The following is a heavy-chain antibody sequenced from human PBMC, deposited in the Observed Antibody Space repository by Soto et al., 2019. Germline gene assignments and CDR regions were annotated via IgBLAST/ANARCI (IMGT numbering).Heavy chain of an antibody. CDR2: ISYDGSNK. V-gene: IGHV3-30*18. CDR1: GFTFSSYG. CDR3: AKDYEVGAKVGDAFDI. Sequence: GGSLRLSCAASGFTFSSYGMHWVRQAPGKGLEWVAVISYDGSNKYYADSVKGRFTISRDNSKNTLYLQMNSLRAEDTAVYYYAKDYEVGAKVGDAFDIWGQGTMVTVSS. D-gene: IGHD1-26*01. J-gene: IGHJ3*02.